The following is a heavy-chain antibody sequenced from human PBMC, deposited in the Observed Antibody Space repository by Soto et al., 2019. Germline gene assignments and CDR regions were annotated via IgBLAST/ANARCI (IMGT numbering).Heavy chain of an antibody. CDR3: ARDSGRDGSGCRAYCYYGMDV. CDR2: IYSGGST. CDR1: GFTVSTNY. J-gene: IGHJ6*02. Sequence: EVQLVESGGGLVQPGGSLRLSCAASGFTVSTNYMSWVRQAPGKGLEWVSVIYSGGSTYYADSVKGRFTISRDSSKNKLDIQMHSLRAEETAVYYCARDSGRDGSGCRAYCYYGMDVWGQGTTVTVSS. V-gene: IGHV3-66*01. D-gene: IGHD3-10*01.